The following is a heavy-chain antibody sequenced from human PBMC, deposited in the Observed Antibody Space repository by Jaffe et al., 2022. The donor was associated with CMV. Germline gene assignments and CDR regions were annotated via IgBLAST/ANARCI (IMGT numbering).Heavy chain of an antibody. D-gene: IGHD3-10*01. CDR1: GGSINNNY. J-gene: IGHJ4*02. V-gene: IGHV4-59*08. CDR2: ISYSGTT. Sequence: QVQLQESGPGLVKPSEPLSLTCTVSGGSINNNYYTWIRQPPGKGLEWIGYISYSGTTKYNPSLKSRVTISLDTSKNQVSLKLNSVTATDTAVYYCARHWAVAYSGLGSWPFYFDYWGQGALVSVSS. CDR3: ARHWAVAYSGLGSWPFYFDY.